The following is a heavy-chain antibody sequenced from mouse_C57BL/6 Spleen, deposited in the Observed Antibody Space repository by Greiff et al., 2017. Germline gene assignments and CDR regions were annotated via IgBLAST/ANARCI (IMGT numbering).Heavy chain of an antibody. CDR3: ARSGDYGYWYFDV. Sequence: QVQLQQSGAELVRPGTSVKVSCKASGYAFTNYLIEWVKQRPGQGLEWIGVINPGSGGTNYNEKFKGKATLTADKSSSTACMQLSSLTSEDSAVYFCARSGDYGYWYFDVWGTGTTVTVSS. CDR2: INPGSGGT. CDR1: GYAFTNYL. D-gene: IGHD2-4*01. V-gene: IGHV1-54*01. J-gene: IGHJ1*03.